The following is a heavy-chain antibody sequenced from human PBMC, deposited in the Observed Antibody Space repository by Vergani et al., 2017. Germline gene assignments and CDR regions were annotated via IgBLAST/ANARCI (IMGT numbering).Heavy chain of an antibody. CDR2: LTGGGGST. CDR3: VKDAGSYENFFDS. J-gene: IGHJ4*02. CDR1: GFTFSTYA. Sequence: EVQLLESGGSLKQPGGSVRLSCAASGFTFSTYAMHWVRQAPGKGLEWVSALTGGGGSTYYADSVKGRFIISSDNSRDTLYLQMNSLRPEDTATYYCVKDAGSYENFFDSWCQGTLVTVSS. V-gene: IGHV3-23*01. D-gene: IGHD1-26*01.